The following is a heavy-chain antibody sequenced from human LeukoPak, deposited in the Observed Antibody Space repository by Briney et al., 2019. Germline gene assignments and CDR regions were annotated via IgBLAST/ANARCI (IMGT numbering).Heavy chain of an antibody. J-gene: IGHJ6*04. D-gene: IGHD2-15*01. CDR2: INHSGST. CDR3: ARERHGLAHSTQYCSGGSCYTPGPMDV. Sequence: SETPSLTCAVYGGSFSGYYWSWIRQPPGKGLEWIGEINHSGSTNYNPSLKSRVTISVDTSKNQFSLKLSSVTAADTAVYYCARERHGLAHSTQYCSGGSCYTPGPMDVWGKGTTVTISS. CDR1: GGSFSGYY. V-gene: IGHV4-34*01.